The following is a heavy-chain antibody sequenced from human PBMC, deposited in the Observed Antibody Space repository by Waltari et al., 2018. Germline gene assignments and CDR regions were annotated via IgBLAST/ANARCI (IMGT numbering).Heavy chain of an antibody. CDR2: INPNSGST. CDR3: ARGSSYSSSSGGFEY. V-gene: IGHV1-2*02. CDR1: GYTFSAYY. Sequence: QVQLLQSGAEVKKPGASVKVSCKASGYTFSAYYKYWVRQAPGQGLEWMGWINPNSGSTHCTQKFQGRVTLTRDTSINTASMELSRLSSDDMATYYCARGSSYSSSSGGFEYWGPGTLVTVSS. J-gene: IGHJ4*02. D-gene: IGHD6-6*01.